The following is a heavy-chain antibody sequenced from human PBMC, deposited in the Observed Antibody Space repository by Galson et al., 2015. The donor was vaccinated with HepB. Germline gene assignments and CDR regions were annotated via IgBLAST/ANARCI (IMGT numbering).Heavy chain of an antibody. CDR2: IYFHGTT. J-gene: IGHJ4*02. Sequence: LSLTCTISGSSFNSSNYKWAWIRQPPGKGLEWIATIYFHGTTNHNPSLKSQVTISVETSNNQFSLNLSPVTAADTSVYYCARAANWGSESGYFDYWGQGILVTVSS. D-gene: IGHD7-27*01. CDR3: ARAANWGSESGYFDY. V-gene: IGHV4-39*07. CDR1: GSSFNSSNYK.